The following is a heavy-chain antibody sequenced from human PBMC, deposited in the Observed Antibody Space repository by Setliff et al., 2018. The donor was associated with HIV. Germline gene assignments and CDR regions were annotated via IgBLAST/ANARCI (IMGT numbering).Heavy chain of an antibody. Sequence: ASVKVSCKTSGYSFTDYYIHWVRQAPGQGLEWMGWVSAYNGHTNFAQKFQGRVTMTTDTSSNTAYMELRNLRSDDTAIYYCAKDFFRWAAAGPNYFDSWGQGTLVTVSS. J-gene: IGHJ4*02. CDR3: AKDFFRWAAAGPNYFDS. CDR2: VSAYNGHT. V-gene: IGHV1-18*04. D-gene: IGHD6-13*01. CDR1: GYSFTDYY.